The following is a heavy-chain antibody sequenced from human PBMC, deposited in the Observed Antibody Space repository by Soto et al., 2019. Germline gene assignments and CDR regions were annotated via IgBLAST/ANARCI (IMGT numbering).Heavy chain of an antibody. CDR1: GGPISSSSYY. CDR2: IYYSGST. V-gene: IGHV4-39*01. J-gene: IGHJ5*02. Sequence: QLQLQESGPGLVKPSETLSLTCTVSGGPISSSSYYWGWIRQPPGKGLEWIGSIYYSGSTYYNPSLKSRVTISVDTSKNQFSLKLSSVTAADTAVYYCAIQDIVVVVAAWGQGTLVTVSS. D-gene: IGHD2-15*01. CDR3: AIQDIVVVVAA.